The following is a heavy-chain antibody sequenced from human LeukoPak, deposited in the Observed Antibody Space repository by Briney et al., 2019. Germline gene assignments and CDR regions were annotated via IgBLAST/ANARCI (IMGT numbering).Heavy chain of an antibody. CDR1: GFTFSSYS. D-gene: IGHD3-3*01. CDR2: ISSSSSYI. J-gene: IGHJ4*02. Sequence: PGGSLRLSCAASGFTFSSYSMNWVRQAPGKGLEWVSSISSSSSYIYYADSVKGRFTISRDNAKNSLYLQMNSLRAEDTAVYYCARDAGFDFWSGYYSGDYWGQGTLVTVSS. V-gene: IGHV3-21*01. CDR3: ARDAGFDFWSGYYSGDY.